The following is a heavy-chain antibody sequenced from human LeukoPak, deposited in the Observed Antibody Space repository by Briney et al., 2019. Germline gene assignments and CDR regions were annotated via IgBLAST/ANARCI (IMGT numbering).Heavy chain of an antibody. CDR2: INPNSGGT. D-gene: IGHD2-15*01. J-gene: IGHJ1*01. CDR1: GYTFTGYY. V-gene: IGHV1-2*02. Sequence: ASVKVSCKASGYTFTGYYMHWVRQAPGQGLEWMGWINPNSGGTNYAQKFQGRVTMTRDTSISTAYMELSRLRSDDTAVYYCARERTLTSCYDYWGQATLASVSS. CDR3: ARERTLTSCYDY.